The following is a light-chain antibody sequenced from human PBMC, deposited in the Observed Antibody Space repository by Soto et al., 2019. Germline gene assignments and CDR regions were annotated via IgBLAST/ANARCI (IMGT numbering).Light chain of an antibody. CDR2: AAS. CDR1: QTVSGSY. CDR3: QHYGSSQWT. Sequence: EIVLTQSAGTLSLSPGERATLSCRASQTVSGSYLAWFQQKPGQAPRLLIYAASTRAAGVPDRFSGSGSGTDFSLTINRLEPEDFAVYYCQHYGSSQWTFGQGTKVDIK. J-gene: IGKJ1*01. V-gene: IGKV3-20*01.